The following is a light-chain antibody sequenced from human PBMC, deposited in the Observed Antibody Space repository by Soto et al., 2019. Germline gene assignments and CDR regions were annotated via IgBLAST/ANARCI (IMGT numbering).Light chain of an antibody. CDR1: QSISSW. J-gene: IGKJ1*01. CDR3: QQYNSSPPT. Sequence: DIQMTQSPSTLSASVGDRVTITCRASQSISSWLAWYLQKPGKAPKLLIYKASSLESGVPSRFSGSGSGTEFTLTISSLQPDDFATYYCQQYNSSPPTFGQGTKVEIK. CDR2: KAS. V-gene: IGKV1-5*03.